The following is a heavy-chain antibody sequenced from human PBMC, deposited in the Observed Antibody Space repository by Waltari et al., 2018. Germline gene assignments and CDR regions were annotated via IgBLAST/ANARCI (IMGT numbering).Heavy chain of an antibody. Sequence: QVQLQQWGAGLLKPSETLSLTCAVYGGSFSGYYWSWIRQPPGQGREWIGEINHSGSTNYNPSLKSRVTISVDTSKNQFSLKLSSVTAADTAVYYCARNTYYYDSSGYYGGDAFDIWGQGTMVTVSS. CDR2: INHSGST. CDR1: GGSFSGYY. V-gene: IGHV4-34*01. J-gene: IGHJ3*02. CDR3: ARNTYYYDSSGYYGGDAFDI. D-gene: IGHD3-22*01.